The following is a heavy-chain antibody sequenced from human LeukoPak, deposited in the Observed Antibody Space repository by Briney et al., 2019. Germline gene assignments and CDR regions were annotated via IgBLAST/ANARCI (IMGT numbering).Heavy chain of an antibody. CDR1: GFIFSNYA. D-gene: IGHD3-22*01. V-gene: IGHV3-23*01. J-gene: IGHJ4*02. Sequence: GGSLRLSCAASGFIFSNYAMSWVRQAPGKGLEWVSAISGSGGSTYYADSVKGRFTISRDNSKNTLYLQMNSLRAEDTAVYYCAKEYYYDSSGYYDYWRQGTLVSVSS. CDR3: AKEYYYDSSGYYDY. CDR2: ISGSGGST.